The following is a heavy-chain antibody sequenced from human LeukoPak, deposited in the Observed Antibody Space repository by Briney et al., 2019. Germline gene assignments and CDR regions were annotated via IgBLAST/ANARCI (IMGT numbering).Heavy chain of an antibody. Sequence: ASVKVSCKASGGTFSSYAISWVRQAPGQGLEWMGGIIPIFGTANYAQKFQGRVTITADESTSTAYMELSSLRSEDTAVYYCARVHGGSGFPDAIDDAFDIWGQGTMVTVSS. CDR3: ARVHGGSGFPDAIDDAFDI. CDR1: GGTFSSYA. V-gene: IGHV1-69*13. J-gene: IGHJ3*02. CDR2: IIPIFGTA. D-gene: IGHD2-8*01.